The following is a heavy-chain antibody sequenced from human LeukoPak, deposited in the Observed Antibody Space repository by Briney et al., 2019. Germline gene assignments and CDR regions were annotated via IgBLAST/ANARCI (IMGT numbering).Heavy chain of an antibody. V-gene: IGHV3-11*01. Sequence: GGSLRLSCAASGFTFSDSYFYWLRQAPGKGLEWVSYISSSGSTIYYADSVKGRFTISRDNAKNSLYLQMNSLSAEDTAVYYCAKDPNGDYIGAFDIWGQGTMVTVSS. J-gene: IGHJ3*02. CDR3: AKDPNGDYIGAFDI. D-gene: IGHD4-17*01. CDR1: GFTFSDSY. CDR2: ISSSGSTI.